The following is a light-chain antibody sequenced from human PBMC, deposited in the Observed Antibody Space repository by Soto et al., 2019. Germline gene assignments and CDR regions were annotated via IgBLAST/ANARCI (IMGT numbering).Light chain of an antibody. CDR3: SSYTSTNHVV. CDR2: EVT. V-gene: IGLV2-14*01. CDR1: SSDVGGYRY. Sequence: QSVLTQPASVSGSPGQSITISCTGTSSDVGGYRYVSWYQQHPGKAPKLVIYEVTKRPSGVSNRFSGSKSGNTASLTISGLQAEDETDYYCSSYTSTNHVVFGGGTKVTVL. J-gene: IGLJ2*01.